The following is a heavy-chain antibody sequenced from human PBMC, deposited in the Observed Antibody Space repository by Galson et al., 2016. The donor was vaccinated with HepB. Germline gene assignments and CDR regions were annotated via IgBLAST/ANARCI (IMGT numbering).Heavy chain of an antibody. CDR1: GFTFSTYA. J-gene: IGHJ6*02. D-gene: IGHD1-1*01. CDR3: ARGNNWNDASPWGHYYYGMDV. Sequence: SLRLSCAVSGFTFSTYAMSWVRQVPGKGLEWVSGISGSGGSTYYADFVKGRYTISRDNSKSTLYLQMNSLREEDTAVYYCARGNNWNDASPWGHYYYGMDVWGQGTTVTVSS. CDR2: ISGSGGST. V-gene: IGHV3-23*01.